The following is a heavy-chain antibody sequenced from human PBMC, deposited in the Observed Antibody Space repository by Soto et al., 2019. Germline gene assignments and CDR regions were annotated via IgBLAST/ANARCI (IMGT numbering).Heavy chain of an antibody. J-gene: IGHJ5*02. CDR3: ARDNNSGDSGDWFDP. D-gene: IGHD4-17*01. CDR2: IYYSGNT. CDR1: GVSINSYY. Sequence: SETLSLTCTVSGVSINSYYWSWIRQPPGKGLEWIGYIYYSGNTNYNPSLKSRVTISVDTSKNHFSLKLSSVTAADTAVYYCARDNNSGDSGDWFDPWGQGTLVTVSS. V-gene: IGHV4-59*01.